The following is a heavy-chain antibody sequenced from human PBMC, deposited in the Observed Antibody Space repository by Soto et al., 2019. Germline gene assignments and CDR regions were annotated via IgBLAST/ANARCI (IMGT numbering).Heavy chain of an antibody. J-gene: IGHJ1*01. V-gene: IGHV3-74*01. CDR2: IKSDGSST. D-gene: IGHD3-9*01. CDR1: GFTFSAYW. Sequence: PXASLGLSCAASGFTFSAYWMHWVRQAPGKGLVWVSRIKSDGSSTYYADSVKGRFTISRDNAKNTLHLQMDSLRAEDTAVYYCTRDFDTWGQGTLVTVSS. CDR3: TRDFDT.